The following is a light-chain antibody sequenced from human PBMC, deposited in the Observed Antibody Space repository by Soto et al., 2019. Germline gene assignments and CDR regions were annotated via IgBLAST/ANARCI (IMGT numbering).Light chain of an antibody. J-gene: IGKJ5*01. CDR3: QQFDSSAIT. V-gene: IGKV3-20*01. CDR2: GAS. Sequence: ESVLTQSPGTLSLSPGERATLSCRASQSITSNYLAWYQHKPGQAPRLLIYGASSRATGIPDRFSGSGSGTDFTLAISTLEPEDFAVYYCQQFDSSAITFGQGTRLEIK. CDR1: QSITSNY.